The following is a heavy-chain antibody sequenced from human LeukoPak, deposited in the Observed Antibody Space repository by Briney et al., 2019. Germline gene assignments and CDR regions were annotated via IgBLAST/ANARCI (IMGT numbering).Heavy chain of an antibody. CDR2: LGIAGDT. CDR1: GFTVSSYA. V-gene: IGHV3-13*01. CDR3: ARQMQSHGNFDS. Sequence: PGGSLRLSSAASGFTVSSYAMHWVRQPIGKGLEWVSALGIAGDTFYPGSVKGRFTISRENARNSLYLQMNSLRAEDTAMYYCARQMQSHGNFDSWGQGTLVTVSS. J-gene: IGHJ4*02. D-gene: IGHD1-26*01.